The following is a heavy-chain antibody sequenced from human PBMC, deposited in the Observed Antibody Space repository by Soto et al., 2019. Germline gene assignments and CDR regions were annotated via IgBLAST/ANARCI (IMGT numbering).Heavy chain of an antibody. V-gene: IGHV3-30*18. CDR3: AKDPTVYYGMDV. CDR1: GFTFSSYG. Sequence: QVQLVESGGGVVQPGRSLRLSCAASGFTFSSYGMHWVRQARGKGLEWVAVISYDGSNKYYADSVKGRFTISRDNSKNTLYLQMNSLRAEDTAVYYCAKDPTVYYGMDVWGQGTTVTVSS. CDR2: ISYDGSNK. D-gene: IGHD4-17*01. J-gene: IGHJ6*02.